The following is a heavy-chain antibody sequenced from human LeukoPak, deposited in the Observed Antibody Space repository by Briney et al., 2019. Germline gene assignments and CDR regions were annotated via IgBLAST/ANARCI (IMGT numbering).Heavy chain of an antibody. CDR3: AVTRSYGFGSLDN. CDR1: GGSISSGGYY. D-gene: IGHD3-10*01. CDR2: IYYSGST. Sequence: PSETLSLTCTVSGGSISSGGYYWSWIRQHPGKGLEWIGYIYYSGSTYYNPSLKSRVTISVDTSKNRFSLKLSSVTAADTAVYYCAVTRSYGFGSLDNWGQGTLVTVSS. V-gene: IGHV4-31*03. J-gene: IGHJ4*02.